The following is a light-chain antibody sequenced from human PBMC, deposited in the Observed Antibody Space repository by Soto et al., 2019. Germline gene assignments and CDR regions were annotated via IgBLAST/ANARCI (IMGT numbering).Light chain of an antibody. CDR2: KAS. V-gene: IGKV1-5*03. Sequence: DIQRTQSPSTLSASVGDRVTITCRASQSINSWLAWYQQKPGKAPKLLIYKASSLQNGVSSRFSGSGSGTEFTLTIRGLQTEDFATYYCQQYHIFPLAFGGGTKVEIK. CDR3: QQYHIFPLA. J-gene: IGKJ4*01. CDR1: QSINSW.